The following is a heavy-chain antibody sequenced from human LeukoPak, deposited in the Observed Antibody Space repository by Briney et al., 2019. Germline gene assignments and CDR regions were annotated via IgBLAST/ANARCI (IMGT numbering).Heavy chain of an antibody. CDR3: AKGPTYDFWSGSYYYMDV. Sequence: GGSLRLSCAASGFTFSRYSMNWVRQPPGEGLEWVSSISSSNSHIYHADSVKGRFTISRDNAKNSLYLQMNSLRAEDTAVYYCAKGPTYDFWSGSYYYMDVWGKGTTVTVSS. CDR1: GFTFSRYS. CDR2: ISSSNSHI. J-gene: IGHJ6*03. V-gene: IGHV3-21*04. D-gene: IGHD3-3*01.